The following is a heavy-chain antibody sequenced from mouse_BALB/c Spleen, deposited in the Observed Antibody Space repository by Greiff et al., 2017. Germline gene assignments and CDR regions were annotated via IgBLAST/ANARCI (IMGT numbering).Heavy chain of an antibody. CDR1: GFNIKDYY. D-gene: IGHD2-1*01. CDR2: IDPENGDT. V-gene: IGHV14-4*02. J-gene: IGHJ4*01. Sequence: EVKLVESGAELVRSGASVKLSCTASGFNIKDYYMHWVKQRPEQGLEWIGWIDPENGDTEYAPKFQGKATMTADTSSNTAYLQLSSLTSEDTAVYYCNALYYGNYDYAMDYWGQGTSVTVSS. CDR3: NALYYGNYDYAMDY.